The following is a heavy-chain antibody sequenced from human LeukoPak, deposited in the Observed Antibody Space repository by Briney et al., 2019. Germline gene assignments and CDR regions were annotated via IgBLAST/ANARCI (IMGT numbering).Heavy chain of an antibody. J-gene: IGHJ4*02. D-gene: IGHD6-13*01. CDR2: LSPDGSNA. CDR3: ARGPPSWYGLDS. V-gene: IGHV3-74*01. CDR1: GFTLSSSC. Sequence: PGGSLRLSCAASGFTLSSSCMHWVRQAPGKGLVWVSRLSPDGSNAIFADSVKGRFTISRDNAKNTLFLQMNSLSAEDTAVYYCARGPPSWYGLDSWGQGTLVTVSS.